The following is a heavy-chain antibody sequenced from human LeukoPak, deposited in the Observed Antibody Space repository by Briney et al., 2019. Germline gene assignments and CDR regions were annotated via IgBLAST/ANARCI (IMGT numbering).Heavy chain of an antibody. Sequence: GESLKISSKGSGYSFTNYWIGWVRQIPGKGLEWVGIIYPGDSETRYRPFFEGQITISADKSISTAFLQWSSLKASDAGMYDCASSLGSGSRTESAFDIWGQGTKVTVS. CDR2: IYPGDSET. CDR3: ASSLGSGSRTESAFDI. V-gene: IGHV5-51*01. CDR1: GYSFTNYW. J-gene: IGHJ3*02. D-gene: IGHD3-10*01.